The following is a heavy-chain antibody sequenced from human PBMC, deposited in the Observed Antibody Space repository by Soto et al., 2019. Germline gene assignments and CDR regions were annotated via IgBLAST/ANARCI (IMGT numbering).Heavy chain of an antibody. CDR2: IYYSGST. CDR3: ASTTYGDYVGYFDY. Sequence: SVTLSLTCTVSGGSISSGDYYWSWIRQPPGKGLEWIGYIYYSGSTYYNPSLKSRVTISVDTSKNQFSLKLSSVTAADTAVYYCASTTYGDYVGYFDYWGQGTLVTVSS. J-gene: IGHJ4*02. CDR1: GGSISSGDYY. V-gene: IGHV4-30-4*01. D-gene: IGHD4-17*01.